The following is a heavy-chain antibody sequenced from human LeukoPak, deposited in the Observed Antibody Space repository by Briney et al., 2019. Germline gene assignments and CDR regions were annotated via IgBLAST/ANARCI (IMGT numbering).Heavy chain of an antibody. CDR1: GFTFSRYD. CDR3: TNGLCCGDYGGY. D-gene: IGHD4-23*01. V-gene: IGHV3-23*01. CDR2: ISGSGGKT. Sequence: PGGSLRLSCAASGFTFSRYDMSWVRQAPGKGPEWVSSISGSGGKTYYADSEKGRFTICRDNSKSPLYLHMNNLRAEDTAVYYCTNGLCCGDYGGYWGPGTLVTVSS. J-gene: IGHJ4*02.